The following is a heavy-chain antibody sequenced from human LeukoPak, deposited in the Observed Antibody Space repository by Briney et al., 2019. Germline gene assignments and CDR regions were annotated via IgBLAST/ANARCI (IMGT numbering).Heavy chain of an antibody. CDR2: VYMNGHS. V-gene: IGHV4-4*07. CDR1: GGSIHSNY. Sequence: SETLSLTCNVSGGSIHSNYWNWIRQSAGGGLEWIGRVYMNGHSNSNPSLESRVTISVDTSNNQFSLNLASVTAADTARYFCARGSCGVNCPKFNWLDTWGQGILVTVSS. CDR3: ARGSCGVNCPKFNWLDT. J-gene: IGHJ5*02. D-gene: IGHD2-21*01.